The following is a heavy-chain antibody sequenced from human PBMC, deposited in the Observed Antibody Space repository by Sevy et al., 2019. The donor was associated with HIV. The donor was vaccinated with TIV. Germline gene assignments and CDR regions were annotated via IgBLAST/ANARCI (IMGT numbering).Heavy chain of an antibody. Sequence: ASVKVSCKASGGTFSSYAISWVRQAPGQGLEWMGRIIPIFGTANYAQKFQGRVTITADESTSTAYMELSSLRSEDTAVYYCARGDYYGSGTDAFDIWGQGTMVTVSS. CDR3: ARGDYYGSGTDAFDI. J-gene: IGHJ3*02. D-gene: IGHD3-10*01. CDR2: IIPIFGTA. CDR1: GGTFSSYA. V-gene: IGHV1-69*13.